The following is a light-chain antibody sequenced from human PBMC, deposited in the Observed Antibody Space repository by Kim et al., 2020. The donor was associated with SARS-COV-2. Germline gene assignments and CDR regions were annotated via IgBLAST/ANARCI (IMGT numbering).Light chain of an antibody. CDR3: QQYNNWPPVT. Sequence: EIVMTQSPATLSASPGERATLSCRARQSVRSNLAWYQQKPGQAPRLLIYGAFTRATGIPARFSGSGSGTEFTLTISSLQSEDFAVYYCQQYNNWPPVTFGQGTRLEIK. V-gene: IGKV3-15*01. CDR2: GAF. J-gene: IGKJ5*01. CDR1: QSVRSN.